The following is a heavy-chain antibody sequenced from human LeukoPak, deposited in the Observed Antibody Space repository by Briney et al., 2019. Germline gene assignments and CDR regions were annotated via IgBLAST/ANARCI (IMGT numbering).Heavy chain of an antibody. J-gene: IGHJ4*02. Sequence: APVKVSCKASGYTFTGYYMHWVRQAPGHGLEWMGWINPNSGGTNSAQKFQGRVTTTRSTSIRKAYMEMSRLRSDYTGVYYCAILPYGCGSFGLDYWGQGTLVTVSS. CDR3: AILPYGCGSFGLDY. CDR1: GYTFTGYY. CDR2: INPNSGGT. D-gene: IGHD3-10*01. V-gene: IGHV1-2*02.